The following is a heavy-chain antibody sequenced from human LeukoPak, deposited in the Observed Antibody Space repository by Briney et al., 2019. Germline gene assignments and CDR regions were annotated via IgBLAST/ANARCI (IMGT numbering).Heavy chain of an antibody. D-gene: IGHD6-13*01. CDR3: ARERSSSWYRNWFDP. CDR1: GYTFTGYY. V-gene: IGHV1-2*02. Sequence: APVKVSCKASGYTFTGYYMHWVRQAPGQGLEWMGWINPNSGGTNYALKFQGRVTMTRDTSISTAYMELSRLRSDDTAVYYCARERSSSWYRNWFDPWGQGTLVTVSS. J-gene: IGHJ5*02. CDR2: INPNSGGT.